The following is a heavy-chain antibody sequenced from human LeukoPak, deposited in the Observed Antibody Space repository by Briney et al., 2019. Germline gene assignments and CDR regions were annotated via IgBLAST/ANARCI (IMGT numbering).Heavy chain of an antibody. CDR1: GGSFSSSSYY. CDR2: IYYSGST. D-gene: IGHD6-13*01. Sequence: SETLSLTCTVSGGSFSSSSYYWSWIRQPPGKGLEWIGYIYYSGSTNYNPSLKSQVTISVDMSKNQFSLKLNSVTAADTAVYYCARGRAAAGTPVDYWGQGILVTVSS. V-gene: IGHV4-61*01. CDR3: ARGRAAAGTPVDY. J-gene: IGHJ4*02.